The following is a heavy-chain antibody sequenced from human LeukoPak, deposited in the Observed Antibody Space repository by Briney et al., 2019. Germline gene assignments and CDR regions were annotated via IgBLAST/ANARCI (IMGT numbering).Heavy chain of an antibody. V-gene: IGHV3-7*01. D-gene: IGHD3-16*01. Sequence: GGSLSLSCAASGFTSGSYWMNWVRQAPGKGLEWVAIIKQDGSQKFYLDSVRGRFTISTDTADNSLYLLMNSLRAEDTAVYYCARASLSSILTFDYWGQGTLATVSS. CDR1: GFTSGSYW. J-gene: IGHJ4*02. CDR2: IKQDGSQK. CDR3: ARASLSSILTFDY.